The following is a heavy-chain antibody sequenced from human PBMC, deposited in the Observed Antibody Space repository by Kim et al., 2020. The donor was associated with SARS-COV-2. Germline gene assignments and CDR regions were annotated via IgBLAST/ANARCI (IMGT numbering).Heavy chain of an antibody. D-gene: IGHD3-10*01. V-gene: IGHV3-74*01. Sequence: GGSLRLSCAASGFTFSSYWMHWVRQAPGKGLVWVSRINSDGSSTSYADSVKGRFTISRDNAKNTLYLQMNSLRAEDTAVYYCARGLPSGNVYYGMDVWGQGTTVTVAS. CDR3: ARGLPSGNVYYGMDV. CDR1: GFTFSSYW. CDR2: INSDGSST. J-gene: IGHJ6*02.